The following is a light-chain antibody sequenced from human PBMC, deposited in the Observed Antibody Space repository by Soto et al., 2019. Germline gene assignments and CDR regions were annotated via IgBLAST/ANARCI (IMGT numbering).Light chain of an antibody. J-gene: IGKJ3*01. V-gene: IGKV3-15*01. CDR3: QQYNSRPFT. CDR1: QSISSN. CDR2: GAS. Sequence: EIVMTQSPATLSVSPGESATLSCRASQSISSNLAWYQQKPGQAPRLLIYGASTRATGIPARFSGSGSGTEFTLIISRLPSEDFAVYYWQQYNSRPFTFGPGTKVDVK.